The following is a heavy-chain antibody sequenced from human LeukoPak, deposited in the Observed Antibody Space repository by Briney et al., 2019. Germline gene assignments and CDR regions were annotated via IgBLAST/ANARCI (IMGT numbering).Heavy chain of an antibody. CDR2: IIPILGIA. Sequence: SVKVSCKASGGTFSSYAISWVRQAPGQGLEWMGRIIPILGIANYAQKFQGRVTITADKSTSTAYMELSSLRSEDTAVYYCVRSKDIVVVVAATPVYYYGMDVWGQGTTVTVSS. V-gene: IGHV1-69*04. CDR1: GGTFSSYA. D-gene: IGHD2-15*01. CDR3: VRSKDIVVVVAATPVYYYGMDV. J-gene: IGHJ6*02.